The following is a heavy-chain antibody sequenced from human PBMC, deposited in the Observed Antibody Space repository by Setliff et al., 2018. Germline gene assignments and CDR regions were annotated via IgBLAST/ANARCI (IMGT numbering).Heavy chain of an antibody. V-gene: IGHV4-4*08. J-gene: IGHJ6*03. D-gene: IGHD1-26*01. CDR2: IYASGST. CDR3: ARAPPNRYSGSYEYFYMDV. Sequence: SETLSLTCTVSGGSISSYYWSWIRQPPGKGLEWIGYIYASGSTNYNPSLKSRVTLSVDTSKNQFSLKVSSVAAADTAVYYCARAPPNRYSGSYEYFYMDVWGKGTTVTVSS. CDR1: GGSISSYY.